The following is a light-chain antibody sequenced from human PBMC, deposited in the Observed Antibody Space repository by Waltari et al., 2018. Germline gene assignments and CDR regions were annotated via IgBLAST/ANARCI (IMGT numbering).Light chain of an antibody. CDR3: QQYESLIA. V-gene: IGKV1-33*01. CDR2: DAS. CDR1: PAVSMR. J-gene: IGKJ5*01. Sequence: DIQMTQSPSDLSASVADRGTSTCQSTPAVSMRLNWFQQKPGKHPKLLIYDASKLEAGVPSRFSCSGSGTYFTLTISSLEPEDFATYYCQQYESLIAFGQGTRLEIK.